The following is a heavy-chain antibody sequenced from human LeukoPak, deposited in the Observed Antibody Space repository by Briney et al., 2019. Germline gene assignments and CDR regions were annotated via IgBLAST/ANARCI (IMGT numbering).Heavy chain of an antibody. CDR1: GFTFSSYS. CDR2: ISSSSSYI. D-gene: IGHD3-22*01. Sequence: GGSLRLSCAASGFTFSSYSMNWVRQAPGKGLEWVSSISSSSSYIYYADSVKGRFTISRDNAKNSLYLQMNSLRAEDTAVYYCARGDFTMIVVGAFDIWGQGTMVTVSS. J-gene: IGHJ3*02. CDR3: ARGDFTMIVVGAFDI. V-gene: IGHV3-21*01.